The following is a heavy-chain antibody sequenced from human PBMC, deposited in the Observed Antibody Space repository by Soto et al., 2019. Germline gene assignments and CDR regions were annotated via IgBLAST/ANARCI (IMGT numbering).Heavy chain of an antibody. V-gene: IGHV3-23*01. J-gene: IGHJ4*02. CDR2: FTRSGNT. D-gene: IGHD3-10*01. Sequence: PGGSLRLSCAASGFTFSNYAMSWDRQAPGKGLEWVSTFTRSGNTYYADSVKGRFTISRDNSKNTLYLQMDSLRAEDTAVYYCAREFAPGSPNYDYWGLGTLVTVSS. CDR3: AREFAPGSPNYDY. CDR1: GFTFSNYA.